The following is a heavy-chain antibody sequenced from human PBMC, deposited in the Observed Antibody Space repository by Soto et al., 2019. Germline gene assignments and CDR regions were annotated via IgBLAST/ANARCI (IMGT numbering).Heavy chain of an antibody. D-gene: IGHD6-19*01. J-gene: IGHJ6*02. V-gene: IGHV5-10-1*01. Sequence: GESLKISCKGSGYSFTSYWISWVRQMPGKGLEWMGRIDPSDSYTNYSPSFQGHVTISADKSISTAYLQWSSLKASDTAMYYCARHPAPGAVAARMYGMDVWGQGTTVTSP. CDR3: ARHPAPGAVAARMYGMDV. CDR2: IDPSDSYT. CDR1: GYSFTSYW.